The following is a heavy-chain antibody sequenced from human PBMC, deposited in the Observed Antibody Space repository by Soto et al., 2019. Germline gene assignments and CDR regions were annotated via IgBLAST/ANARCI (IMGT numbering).Heavy chain of an antibody. D-gene: IGHD2-21*01. CDR3: ARDGEGY. J-gene: IGHJ4*02. CDR1: GFTFSNYC. Sequence: PXESLSLSCAASGFTFSNYCMHWVRQVPGKGLVWVSRINTDGSETNYADSVKGRFTVSRDNAKNTQYLQMNSLRAEDTAVYYCARDGEGYWGQGTLVTVSS. CDR2: INTDGSET. V-gene: IGHV3-74*01.